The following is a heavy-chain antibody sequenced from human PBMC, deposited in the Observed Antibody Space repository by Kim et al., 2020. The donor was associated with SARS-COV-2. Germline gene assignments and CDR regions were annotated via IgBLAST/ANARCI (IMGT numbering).Heavy chain of an antibody. D-gene: IGHD6-13*01. J-gene: IGHJ4*02. CDR3: ARDFYSSSWYGPFDY. CDR2: ISYDGSNK. CDR1: GFTFSSYA. Sequence: GGSLRLSCAASGFTFSSYAMHWVRQAPGKGLEWVAVISYDGSNKYYADSVKGRFTISRDNSKNTLYLQMNSLRAEDTAVYYCARDFYSSSWYGPFDYWGQGTLVTVSS. V-gene: IGHV3-30*04.